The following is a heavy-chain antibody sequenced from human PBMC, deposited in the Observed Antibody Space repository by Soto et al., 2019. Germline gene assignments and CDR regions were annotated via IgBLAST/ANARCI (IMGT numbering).Heavy chain of an antibody. V-gene: IGHV1-69*13. D-gene: IGHD5-18*01. CDR3: AREGSSIDTAMGYYYYGMDV. CDR1: GGTFSSYA. Sequence: ASVKVSCKASGGTFSSYAISWVRQAPGQGLEWMGGIIPIFGTANYAQKFQGRVTITADESTSTAYMELSSLRSEDTAVYYCAREGSSIDTAMGYYYYGMDVWGQGTTVTVSS. J-gene: IGHJ6*02. CDR2: IIPIFGTA.